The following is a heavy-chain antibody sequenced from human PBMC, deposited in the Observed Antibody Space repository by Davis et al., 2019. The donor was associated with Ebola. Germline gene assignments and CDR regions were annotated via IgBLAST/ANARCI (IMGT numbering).Heavy chain of an antibody. D-gene: IGHD1-26*01. CDR3: ARKDAGSNPFDC. CDR2: ISGGAAIT. CDR1: GFTFSNYS. V-gene: IGHV3-23*01. J-gene: IGHJ4*02. Sequence: GESLKISCAASGFTFSNYSMTWVRQVPGKGLEWVSVISGGAAITYYADSVRGRFTISRDNSKNTLHLQMNSLRVDDTAIYYCARKDAGSNPFDCWGQGTLVTVSS.